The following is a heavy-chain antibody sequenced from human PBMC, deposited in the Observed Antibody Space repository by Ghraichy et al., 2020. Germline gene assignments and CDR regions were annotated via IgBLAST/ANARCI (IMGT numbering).Heavy chain of an antibody. CDR3: SRGGGAGTPVLYHMDV. D-gene: IGHD6-19*01. J-gene: IGHJ6*02. V-gene: IGHV3-21*01. CDR1: GLMFSSNT. Sequence: GGSLRLSCVASGLMFSSNTMNWVRQAPGKGLEWVSSISSSTRYIYYADSEKGRFTISRDNAKNSLYLQMNSLRAEDTAVYYCSRGGGAGTPVLYHMDVWGLGTTVTVSS. CDR2: ISSSTRYI.